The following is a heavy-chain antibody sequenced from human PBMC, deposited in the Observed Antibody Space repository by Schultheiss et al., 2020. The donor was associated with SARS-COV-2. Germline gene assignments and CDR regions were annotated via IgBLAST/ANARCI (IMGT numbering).Heavy chain of an antibody. CDR3: ATGGTGVNPFDY. CDR1: GGSFSGYY. CDR2: INHSGST. Sequence: SETLSLTCAVYGGSFSGYYWSWIRQPPGKGLEWIGEINHSGSTNYNPSLKSRVTISVDTSKNQFSLKLSSVTAADTAVYYCATGGTGVNPFDYWGQGTLVTVSS. V-gene: IGHV4-34*01. J-gene: IGHJ4*02. D-gene: IGHD3/OR15-3a*01.